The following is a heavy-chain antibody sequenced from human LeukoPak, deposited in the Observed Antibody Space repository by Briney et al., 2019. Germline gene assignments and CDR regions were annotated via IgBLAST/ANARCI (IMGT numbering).Heavy chain of an antibody. CDR1: DNTYTSCD. V-gene: IGHV1-8*01. Sequence: ASLTDSGKPSDNTYTSCDIKGVRPGTGPGHEKKGWMNPNSGNTGYAQKFQGRVTMTRNTSISTAYMELSSLRSEDTAVYYCARGRVVPKIAAALYYYYYGMDVWGQGTTVTVSS. CDR2: MNPNSGNT. CDR3: ARGRVVPKIAAALYYYYYGMDV. J-gene: IGHJ6*02. D-gene: IGHD6-13*01.